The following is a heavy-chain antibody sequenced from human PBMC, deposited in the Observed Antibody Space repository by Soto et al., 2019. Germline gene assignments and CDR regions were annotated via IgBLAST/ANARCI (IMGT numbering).Heavy chain of an antibody. CDR3: ARDYDYSNGGTLDY. CDR1: GFTFSSYA. V-gene: IGHV3-30-3*01. D-gene: IGHD4-4*01. Sequence: GGSLRLSCAASGFTFSSYAMHWVRQAPGKGLEWVAVISYDGSNKYYADSVKGRFTISRDNSENTLYLQMNSLRAEDTAMYYCARDYDYSNGGTLDYWGQGTLVTVSS. CDR2: ISYDGSNK. J-gene: IGHJ4*02.